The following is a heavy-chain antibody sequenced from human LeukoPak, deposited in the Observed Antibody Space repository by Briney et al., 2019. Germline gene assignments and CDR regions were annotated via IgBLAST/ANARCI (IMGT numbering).Heavy chain of an antibody. CDR3: ARDQWLPIYYYYGMDV. CDR1: GYTFTSYA. Sequence: ASVKVSCKASGYTFTSYAMHWVRQAPGQRLEWMGWINAGNSNTKYSQKFQGRVTITRDTSASTAYMELSSLRSEDTAVYYCARDQWLPIYYYYGMDVWGQGTTVTVSS. V-gene: IGHV1-3*01. J-gene: IGHJ6*02. CDR2: INAGNSNT. D-gene: IGHD6-19*01.